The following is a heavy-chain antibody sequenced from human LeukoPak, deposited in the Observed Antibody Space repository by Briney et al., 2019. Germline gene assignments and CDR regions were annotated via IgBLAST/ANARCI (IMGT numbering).Heavy chain of an antibody. Sequence: GGSLRLSCAASGFIFDDYALHWVRQVPGKGLEWVSGISRDSGSIDYADSVKGRFTISRDNAKNSLYLQMDSLRVEDTALYYRVKGSGSYWYYFYLDVWGKGTTVTVSS. CDR2: ISRDSGSI. V-gene: IGHV3-9*01. D-gene: IGHD3-10*01. CDR1: GFIFDDYA. CDR3: VKGSGSYWYYFYLDV. J-gene: IGHJ6*03.